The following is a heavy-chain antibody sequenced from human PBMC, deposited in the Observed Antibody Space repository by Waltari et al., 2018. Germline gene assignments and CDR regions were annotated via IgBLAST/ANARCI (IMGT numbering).Heavy chain of an antibody. CDR2: ITFSGSTT. D-gene: IGHD3-10*01. CDR3: AKCTRNYYGSGTYSPYFDY. V-gene: IGHV3-23*01. J-gene: IGHJ4*02. Sequence: EVQLLESGGGLVEPGGSLRLSCAVPGFTLSSFAMSWVRQAPGKGLVWVSSITFSGSTTYYAESVGGRFTISRDTSKNTLFLQMDSLRAEDTAVYYCAKCTRNYYGSGTYSPYFDYWGQGTLVAVSS. CDR1: GFTLSSFA.